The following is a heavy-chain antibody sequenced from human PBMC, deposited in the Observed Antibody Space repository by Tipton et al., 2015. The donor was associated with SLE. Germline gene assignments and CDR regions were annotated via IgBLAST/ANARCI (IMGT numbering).Heavy chain of an antibody. D-gene: IGHD3-22*01. Sequence: TLSLTCTVSGGSVSSSGYYWAWIRQPPGKGLEWIANVYYTGSTYYNPSLKSRVTISVDTSKSQFYLRLSSVTAADTAVYYCARVRDFSDTSAAYSGWFDPWGQGTLVTVSS. V-gene: IGHV4-39*07. CDR1: GGSVSSSGYY. CDR2: VYYTGST. J-gene: IGHJ5*02. CDR3: ARVRDFSDTSAAYSGWFDP.